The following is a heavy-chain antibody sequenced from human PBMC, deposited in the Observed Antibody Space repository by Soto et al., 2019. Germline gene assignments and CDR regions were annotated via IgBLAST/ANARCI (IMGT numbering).Heavy chain of an antibody. CDR3: ARTLIFYDSPDYFDY. CDR1: GFTFSSYG. D-gene: IGHD3-22*01. V-gene: IGHV3-33*01. CDR2: IWYDGSNK. Sequence: GSLRLSCAASGFTFSSYGMHWVRQAPGKGLEWVAVIWYDGSNKYYADSVKGRFTISRDNSKNTLYLQMNSLRAEDTAVYYCARTLIFYDSPDYFDYWGQGTLVTVSS. J-gene: IGHJ4*02.